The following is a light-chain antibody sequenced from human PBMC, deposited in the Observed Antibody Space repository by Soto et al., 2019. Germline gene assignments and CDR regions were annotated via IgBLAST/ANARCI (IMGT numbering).Light chain of an antibody. CDR3: QHYNNWPPYT. CDR1: QLISSN. Sequence: EIVLTQSPATLSLSPGERATLSCRASQLISSNLAWYQQKPGQAPRLLIYGASTRATGVPARFSGSGSETDFTLTISNLQSEDCAVYYCQHYNNWPPYTFGQGTKVDIK. J-gene: IGKJ2*01. V-gene: IGKV3D-15*01. CDR2: GAS.